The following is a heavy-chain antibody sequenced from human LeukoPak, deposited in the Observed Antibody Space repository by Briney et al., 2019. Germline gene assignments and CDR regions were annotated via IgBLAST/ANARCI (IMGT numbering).Heavy chain of an antibody. CDR1: GGSISSCY. V-gene: IGHV4-4*07. CDR3: ARVDGNAFDI. J-gene: IGHJ3*02. CDR2: IYTSGST. Sequence: SSETLSLTCTVSGGSISSCYWSWIRQPAGKGLEWIGRIYTSGSTNYNPSPKSRVTMSVDTSKNRFSLKLSSVTAADTAVYYCARVDGNAFDIWGQGTMVTVSS.